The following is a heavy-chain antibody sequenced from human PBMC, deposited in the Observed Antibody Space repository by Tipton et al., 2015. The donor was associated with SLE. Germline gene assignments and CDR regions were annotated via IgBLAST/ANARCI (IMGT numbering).Heavy chain of an antibody. D-gene: IGHD4-17*01. J-gene: IGHJ4*02. CDR2: ISSSSSTI. CDR3: AREYGAGDSYFDY. Sequence: SLRLSRAASGFTFSSYSMNWVRQAPGKGLEWVSYISSSSSTIYYADSVKGRFTISRDNAKNSLYLQMNSLRAEDTAVYYCAREYGAGDSYFDYWGQGTLVTVSS. V-gene: IGHV3-48*01. CDR1: GFTFSSYS.